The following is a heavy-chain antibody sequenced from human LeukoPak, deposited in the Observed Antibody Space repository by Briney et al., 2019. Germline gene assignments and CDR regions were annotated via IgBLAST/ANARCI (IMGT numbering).Heavy chain of an antibody. CDR1: GGSISSYY. CDR2: IYYTVST. V-gene: IGHV4-59*01. Sequence: SETLSLTCTVSGGSISSYYWSWIRQPPGKGLEWIGYIYYTVSTNYNPSLTSRVNISVDTSKNQFSLNLPSVTAADTAVYYCARWGSIAVARFDYWGQGTLVTVSS. D-gene: IGHD6-6*01. J-gene: IGHJ4*02. CDR3: ARWGSIAVARFDY.